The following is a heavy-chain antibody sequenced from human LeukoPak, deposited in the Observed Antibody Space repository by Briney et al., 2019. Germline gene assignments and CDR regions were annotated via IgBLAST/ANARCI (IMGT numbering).Heavy chain of an antibody. CDR1: GGSISSYY. V-gene: IGHV4-59*08. CDR2: IYYSGST. Sequence: SETLSLTCTVSGGSISSYYWSWIRQPPGKGLEWIGYIYYSGSTYYNPSLKNRVTISVDTSKNQFSLKLSSVTAADTAVYYCARIEGAQLSGYDYGYYYYYMDVWGKGTTVTVSS. J-gene: IGHJ6*03. CDR3: ARIEGAQLSGYDYGYYYYYMDV. D-gene: IGHD5-12*01.